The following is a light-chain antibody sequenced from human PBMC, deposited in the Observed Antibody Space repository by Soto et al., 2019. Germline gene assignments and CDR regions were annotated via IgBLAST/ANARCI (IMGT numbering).Light chain of an antibody. Sequence: IVLTQSPGTLSLSPGERATLSCRASQSVSSSYLAWYQQKPGQAPRLLIYGASSRATGIPDRFSGSGSGTDFTLTISRLEPEDFAVYYCQQYGSSPLFGPGT. V-gene: IGKV3-20*01. CDR1: QSVSSSY. CDR2: GAS. J-gene: IGKJ3*01. CDR3: QQYGSSPL.